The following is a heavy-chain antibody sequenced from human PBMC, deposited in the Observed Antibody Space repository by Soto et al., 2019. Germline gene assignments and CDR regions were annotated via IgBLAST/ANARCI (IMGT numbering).Heavy chain of an antibody. Sequence: QVQLQESGPGLVKPSQTLSLTCTVSGGSISSGDYYWSWLRQPPGKGLEWIGYIYYSGSTYYNPSLQSRVTISVDTSKNQFSLKLSSVTAADTAVYYCAREATIAARLDSWGQGTLVTVS. V-gene: IGHV4-30-4*01. CDR3: AREATIAARLDS. J-gene: IGHJ4*02. CDR2: IYYSGST. D-gene: IGHD6-6*01. CDR1: GGSISSGDYY.